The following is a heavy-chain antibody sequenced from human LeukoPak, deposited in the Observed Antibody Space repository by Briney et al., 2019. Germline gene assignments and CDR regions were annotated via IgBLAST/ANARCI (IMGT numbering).Heavy chain of an antibody. CDR3: ARMFGGNYYGYYFDN. CDR1: GFIVNNYY. J-gene: IGHJ4*02. V-gene: IGHV3-53*01. Sequence: GGSLRLSCSASGFIVNNYYMTWVRRAPGKGLECVSILYSGGMTYYADSVKGRFTISADNSKNTVNLQMNSLRVEDTAIYYCARMFGGNYYGYYFDNWGQGSMLTVSS. CDR2: LYSGGMT. D-gene: IGHD5-12*01.